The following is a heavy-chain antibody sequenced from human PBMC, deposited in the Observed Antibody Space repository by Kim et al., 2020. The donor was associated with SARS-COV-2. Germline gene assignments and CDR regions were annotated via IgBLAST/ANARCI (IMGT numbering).Heavy chain of an antibody. CDR3: ARGGSSGWYADY. V-gene: IGHV3-43*01. J-gene: IGHJ4*02. CDR1: GFTFDDYT. D-gene: IGHD6-19*01. Sequence: GGSLRLSCAASGFTFDDYTMHWVRQAPGKGLEWVSLISWDGGSTYYADSVKGRFTISRDNSKNSLYLQMNSLRTEDTALYYCARGGSSGWYADYWGQGTLVTVSS. CDR2: ISWDGGST.